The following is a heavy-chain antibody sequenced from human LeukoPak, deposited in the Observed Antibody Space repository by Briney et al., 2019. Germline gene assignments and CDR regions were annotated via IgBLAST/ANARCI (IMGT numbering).Heavy chain of an antibody. CDR1: GYSISSGYY. V-gene: IGHV4-38-2*02. CDR2: IYYSGST. J-gene: IGHJ4*02. CDR3: ARDERIVGATSY. Sequence: PETLSLTCTVSGYSISSGYYWGWIRQPPGKGLEWIGYIYYSGSTNYNPSLKSRVTISVDTSKNQFSLKLSSVTAADTAVYYCARDERIVGATSYWGQGTLVTVSS. D-gene: IGHD1-26*01.